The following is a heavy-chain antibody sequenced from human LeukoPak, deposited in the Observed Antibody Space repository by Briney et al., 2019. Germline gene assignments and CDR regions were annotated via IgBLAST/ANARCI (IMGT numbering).Heavy chain of an antibody. CDR2: IKDDGSEQ. V-gene: IGHV3-7*01. CDR3: ARDGPLVTRKYYYYYYIDV. D-gene: IGHD1-26*01. CDR1: GFTFSRYW. J-gene: IGHJ6*03. Sequence: PGGSLRLSCAASGFTFSRYWMTWVRQVPGKGLEWVASIKDDGSEQPYVDSVKGRFTISRDNAKSSLYLQMNSLRTEDTAVYYCARDGPLVTRKYYYYYYIDVWGNGTTVTVS.